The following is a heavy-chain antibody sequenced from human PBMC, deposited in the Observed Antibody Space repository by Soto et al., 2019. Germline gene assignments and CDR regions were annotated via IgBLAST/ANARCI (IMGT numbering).Heavy chain of an antibody. Sequence: SETLSLTCTVSGGSISSYYWSWIRQPPGKGLEWIGHIYYSGITDYNSSLKSRVTISVDTSKSQFSLKLSSVTAADTAVYYCARGGGVYYFDYWGQGTLVTVSS. CDR2: IYYSGIT. CDR3: ARGGGVYYFDY. J-gene: IGHJ4*02. V-gene: IGHV4-59*01. CDR1: GGSISSYY. D-gene: IGHD2-8*02.